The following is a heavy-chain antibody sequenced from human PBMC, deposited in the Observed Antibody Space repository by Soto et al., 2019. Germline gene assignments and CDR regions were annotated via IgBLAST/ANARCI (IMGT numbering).Heavy chain of an antibody. D-gene: IGHD2-15*01. J-gene: IGHJ3*02. V-gene: IGHV1-46*03. CDR3: VREMVAATLHDVYDI. CDR1: GYTFTSYY. CDR2: INPSVGNT. Sequence: PGASVKVSCKASGYTFTSYYMHWVRQAPGQGLEWMGIINPSVGNTSYAQKFQGRVTMTRDTSTSTVYMELSSLRSEDTAVYYCVREMVAATLHDVYDIWGQGTMVTVSS.